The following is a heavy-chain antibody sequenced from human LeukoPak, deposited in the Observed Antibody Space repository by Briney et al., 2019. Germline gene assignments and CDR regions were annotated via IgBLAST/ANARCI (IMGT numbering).Heavy chain of an antibody. J-gene: IGHJ5*02. Sequence: SETLSLTCTVSGGSISSGSYYWSWIRQPAGKGLEWIGRIYTSGSTNYNPSLKSRVTISVDTSKNQFSLKLSSVTAADTAVYYCARDEHPWGQGTLVTVSS. CDR1: GGSISSGSYY. V-gene: IGHV4-61*02. CDR3: ARDEHP. CDR2: IYTSGST. D-gene: IGHD2-21*01.